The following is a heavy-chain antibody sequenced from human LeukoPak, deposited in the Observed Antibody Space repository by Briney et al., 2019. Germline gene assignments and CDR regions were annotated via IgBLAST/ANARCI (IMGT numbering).Heavy chain of an antibody. J-gene: IGHJ6*03. CDR3: ASAPGYCSSTSCYDYYYMDV. Sequence: GGSLRLSCAASGFTFSSYWMSWVRQAPGKGLEWVANIKQDGSEKYYVDSVKGRFTISRDNAKNSLYLQMNSLRAEDTAVYYCASAPGYCSSTSCYDYYYMDVWGKGTTVTVSS. CDR2: IKQDGSEK. CDR1: GFTFSSYW. V-gene: IGHV3-7*01. D-gene: IGHD2-2*01.